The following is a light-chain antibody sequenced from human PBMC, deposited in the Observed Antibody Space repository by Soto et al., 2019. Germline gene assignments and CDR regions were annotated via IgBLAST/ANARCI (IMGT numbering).Light chain of an antibody. V-gene: IGKV1-5*03. Sequence: DIKMTQSPSALSASVGDRLTITCRASQSLNSWLAWYQQKPGKAPHLLIYRASSLQSGVPSRFSGSGSGTEFTLTISSLQPDDFATYYCQHSHSYPVTFGQGTKVEIK. J-gene: IGKJ1*01. CDR1: QSLNSW. CDR3: QHSHSYPVT. CDR2: RAS.